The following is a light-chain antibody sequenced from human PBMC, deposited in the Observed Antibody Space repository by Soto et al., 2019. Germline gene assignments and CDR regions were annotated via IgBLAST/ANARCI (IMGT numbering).Light chain of an antibody. CDR3: SSYVGEDNSLV. CDR1: TNDVGGYTY. J-gene: IGLJ1*01. CDR2: EVS. V-gene: IGLV2-8*01. Sequence: QSALTQPPSASGSPGQSVTISCTGTTNDVGGYTYVSWYQQHPGKAPKLMIYEVSKRPSGVPDRFSGSRSGNTASLIVSGLQAEDEADYYCSSYVGEDNSLVFGPGTKVTVL.